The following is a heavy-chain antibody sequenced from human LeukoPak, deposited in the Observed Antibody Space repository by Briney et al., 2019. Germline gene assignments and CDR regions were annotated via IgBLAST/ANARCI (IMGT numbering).Heavy chain of an antibody. CDR3: ARGPLIAAAGTW. D-gene: IGHD6-13*01. J-gene: IGHJ4*02. Sequence: PGGSLRLSCAASGFTFSIYAMSWVREAPGEGLEWGAKINQDGTEKAYVDSVRGRFTISRDNAKNSLFLQMNSLRAEDTAVYYCARGPLIAAAGTWWGQGTLVTVSS. CDR1: GFTFSIYA. CDR2: INQDGTEK. V-gene: IGHV3-7*03.